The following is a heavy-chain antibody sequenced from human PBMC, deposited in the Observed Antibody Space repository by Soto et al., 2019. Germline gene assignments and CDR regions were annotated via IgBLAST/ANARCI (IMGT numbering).Heavy chain of an antibody. CDR1: GFTFSSYA. CDR3: AKEVCSGGSCYSGRRPYYFDY. D-gene: IGHD2-15*01. CDR2: ISGSGGST. Sequence: GGSLRLSCAASGFTFSSYAMSWVRQAPGKGLEWVSAISGSGGSTYYADSVKGRFTISRDNSKNTLYLQMNSLRAEDTAVYYCAKEVCSGGSCYSGRRPYYFDYWGQGTLVTVSS. J-gene: IGHJ4*02. V-gene: IGHV3-23*01.